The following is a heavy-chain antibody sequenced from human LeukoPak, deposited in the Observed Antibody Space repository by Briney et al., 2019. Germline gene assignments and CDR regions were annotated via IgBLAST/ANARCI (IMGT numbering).Heavy chain of an antibody. Sequence: SVKVSCKASGGTFSSYTISWVRQAPGQGLEWMGRIIPILGIANYAQKFQGRVTITADKSTSTAYMELSSLRSEDTAVYYCARDRGYCSSTSWYEWNWFDPWGQGTLVTVSS. CDR3: ARDRGYCSSTSWYEWNWFDP. J-gene: IGHJ5*02. CDR2: IIPILGIA. CDR1: GGTFSSYT. D-gene: IGHD2-2*01. V-gene: IGHV1-69*04.